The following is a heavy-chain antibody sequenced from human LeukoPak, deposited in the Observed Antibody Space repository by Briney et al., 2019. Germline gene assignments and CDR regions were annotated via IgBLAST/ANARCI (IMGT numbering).Heavy chain of an antibody. J-gene: IGHJ4*02. D-gene: IGHD6-19*01. V-gene: IGHV4-30-4*08. CDR2: IYYSGST. CDR1: GGSIISSAYY. Sequence: PSQTLSLTCTVSGGSIISSAYYWSWIRQPPGKGLEWIGYIYYSGSTYYNPSLKSRVTISLDTSKNQFSLKLSSVTAADTAVYYCVGTEVSSGSEDYWGQGTLVTVSS. CDR3: VGTEVSSGSEDY.